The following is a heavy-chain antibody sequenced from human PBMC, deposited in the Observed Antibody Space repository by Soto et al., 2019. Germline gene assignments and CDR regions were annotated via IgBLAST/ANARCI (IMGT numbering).Heavy chain of an antibody. J-gene: IGHJ5*02. Sequence: PSETLSLTCTVSGGSISSYYWSWIRQPPWKVLEWIGYIYYSGSTNYNPSLKSRVTISVDTSKNQFSLKLSSVTAADTAVYYCARGGRGYSYARIGNWFDPWGQGTLVTVSS. CDR2: IYYSGST. CDR1: GGSISSYY. V-gene: IGHV4-59*13. CDR3: ARGGRGYSYARIGNWFDP. D-gene: IGHD5-18*01.